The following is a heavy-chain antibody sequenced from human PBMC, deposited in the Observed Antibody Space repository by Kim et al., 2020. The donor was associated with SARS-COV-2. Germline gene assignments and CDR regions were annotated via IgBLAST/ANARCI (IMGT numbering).Heavy chain of an antibody. D-gene: IGHD5-12*01. J-gene: IGHJ3*01. CDR1: GFIFGDYS. CDR2: ISNKDTSWQL. Sequence: GGSLRLSCTASGFIFGDYSMTWVRQAPGKGLEWLGSISNKDTSWQLDSAASVRGRFTISRDDSKGIAYIQINNLRSEDTAVYYSTRDSYGGRPSDGFGVWGQGATVTGSS. V-gene: IGHV3-49*04. CDR3: TRDSYGGRPSDGFGV.